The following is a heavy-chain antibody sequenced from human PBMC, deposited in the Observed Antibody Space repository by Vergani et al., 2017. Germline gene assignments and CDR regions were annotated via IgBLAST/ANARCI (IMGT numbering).Heavy chain of an antibody. V-gene: IGHV4-39*01. CDR1: GGSISSSSYY. CDR2: IYYSGST. CDR3: ARHGIVVVVAAREYGMDV. Sequence: QLQLQESGPGLVKPSETLSLTCTVSGGSISSSSYYWGWIRQPPGKGLEWIGSIYYSGSTYYNPSLKSRVTISVDTSKNQFSLKLSSVTAAVTAVYYCARHGIVVVVAAREYGMDVWGQGTTVTVSS. D-gene: IGHD2-15*01. J-gene: IGHJ6*02.